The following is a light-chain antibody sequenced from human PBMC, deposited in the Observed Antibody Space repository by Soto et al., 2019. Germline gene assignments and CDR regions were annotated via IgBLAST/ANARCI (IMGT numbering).Light chain of an antibody. Sequence: AIRMTQSPSSLSASTGDRVTITCRASQGISSYLAWYQQKPGKAPKLLIYAASTLQSGLPSRFSGSGSGTDFTLTISCLQSEDFATYYCQQYYSYPRTFGQGTKVEIK. CDR3: QQYYSYPRT. CDR2: AAS. CDR1: QGISSY. V-gene: IGKV1-8*01. J-gene: IGKJ1*01.